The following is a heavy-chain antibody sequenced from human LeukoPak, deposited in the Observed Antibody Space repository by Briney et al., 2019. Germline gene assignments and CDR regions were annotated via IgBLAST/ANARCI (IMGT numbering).Heavy chain of an antibody. Sequence: GESLKISCKGSGYSFTSYWIGWVRQMPGKGLEWMGIIYPGDSDTRYSPSFQGQVTISADKSVSTAYLQWSSLKASDTAMYYCASSSSGFVWAFDIWGQGTMVTVSS. J-gene: IGHJ3*02. CDR1: GYSFTSYW. CDR3: ASSSSGFVWAFDI. D-gene: IGHD3-22*01. V-gene: IGHV5-51*01. CDR2: IYPGDSDT.